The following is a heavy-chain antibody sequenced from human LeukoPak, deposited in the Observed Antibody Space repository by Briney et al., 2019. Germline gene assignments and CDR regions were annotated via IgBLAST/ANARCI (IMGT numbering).Heavy chain of an antibody. V-gene: IGHV3-48*01. D-gene: IGHD5-18*01. Sequence: GGSLRLSCAASEFTFSSYSMNWVRQAPGKGLEWVSYITNSGNSKSYADSVKGRFTISRDNTKNSLYLQMNGLRAEDTAVYYCAKGKYSMYYFDYWGQGTLVTVSS. CDR2: ITNSGNSK. CDR1: EFTFSSYS. CDR3: AKGKYSMYYFDY. J-gene: IGHJ4*02.